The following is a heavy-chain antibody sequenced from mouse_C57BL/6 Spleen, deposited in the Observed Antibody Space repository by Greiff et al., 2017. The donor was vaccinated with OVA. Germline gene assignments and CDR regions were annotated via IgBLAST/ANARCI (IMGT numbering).Heavy chain of an antibody. V-gene: IGHV5-17*01. J-gene: IGHJ3*01. Sequence: EVNLVESGGGLVKPGGSLKLSCAASGFTFSDYGMHWVRQAPEKGLEWVAYISSGSSTIYYADTVKGRFTISRDNAKNTLFLQMTSLRSEDTAMYYCARPLYFAYWGQGTLVTVSA. CDR3: ARPLYFAY. CDR1: GFTFSDYG. CDR2: ISSGSSTI.